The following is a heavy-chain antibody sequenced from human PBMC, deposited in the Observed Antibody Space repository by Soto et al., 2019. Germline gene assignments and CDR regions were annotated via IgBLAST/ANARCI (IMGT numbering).Heavy chain of an antibody. J-gene: IGHJ4*02. CDR3: AKGGYTSYYDS. Sequence: EVQLLESGGGLVQPGGSLRLSCAASGFTFRNYAMTWVRQAPGKGLEWVSTIRASGDSTYYADSVKGRITISRDNSKNPVYLHMNTLEAEDTAVYFCAKGGYTSYYDSWGQGILVTVSS. D-gene: IGHD5-18*01. CDR2: IRASGDST. CDR1: GFTFRNYA. V-gene: IGHV3-23*01.